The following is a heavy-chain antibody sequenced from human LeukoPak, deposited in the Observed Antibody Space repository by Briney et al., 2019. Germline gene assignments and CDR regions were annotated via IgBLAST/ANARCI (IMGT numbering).Heavy chain of an antibody. CDR3: ASGEYNYGFPPFDY. Sequence: KTSETLSLTCTVSGGPISSSTYYWDWIRQPPGKGLEWIGSISYSGSTYYNSSLESRVTISVDTSKNYFSLKLRSVTAADTAVYYCASGEYNYGFPPFDYWGQGTLVTVSS. CDR2: ISYSGST. CDR1: GGPISSSTYY. V-gene: IGHV4-39*02. J-gene: IGHJ4*02. D-gene: IGHD5-18*01.